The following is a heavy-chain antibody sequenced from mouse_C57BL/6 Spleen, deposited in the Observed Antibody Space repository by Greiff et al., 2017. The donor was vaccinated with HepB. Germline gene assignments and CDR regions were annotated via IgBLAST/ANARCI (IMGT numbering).Heavy chain of an antibody. Sequence: QVQLKESGAELVKPGASVKMSCKASGYTFTTYPIEWMKQNHGKSLEWIGNFHPYNDDTKYNEKFKGKATLTVEKSSSTVYLELSRLTSDDSAVYYCARGNYDYDVFAYWGQGTLVTVSA. CDR3: ARGNYDYDVFAY. V-gene: IGHV1-47*01. D-gene: IGHD2-4*01. CDR1: GYTFTTYP. J-gene: IGHJ3*01. CDR2: FHPYNDDT.